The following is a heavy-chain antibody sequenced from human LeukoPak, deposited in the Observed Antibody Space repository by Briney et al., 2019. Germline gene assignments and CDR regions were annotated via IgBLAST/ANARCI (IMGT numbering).Heavy chain of an antibody. CDR3: ARVMTTVYDALDI. Sequence: GGSLRLSCAASGFTVSSNYMSWVRQAPGKGLEWVAFIRFDGNDKYYADSVKGRFTISRDNSKNTLYLQMNSLRPEDTAVYYCARVMTTVYDALDIWGQGTMVTVSS. CDR2: IRFDGNDK. V-gene: IGHV3-30*02. D-gene: IGHD4-17*01. J-gene: IGHJ3*02. CDR1: GFTVSSNY.